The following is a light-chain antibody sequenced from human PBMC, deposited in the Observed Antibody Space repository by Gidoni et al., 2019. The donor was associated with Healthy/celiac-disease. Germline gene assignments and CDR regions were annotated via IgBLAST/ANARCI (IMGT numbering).Light chain of an antibody. CDR3: QQRNNWPPWT. Sequence: EVVLTPSPATLSLSPGERATLPCRASQSVSSYLAWYQQKPGHAPRLLIYDASNRATGIPARFSGSGSGTDFTLTISSLEPEDFAVYYCQQRNNWPPWTFGQGTKVEIK. V-gene: IGKV3-11*01. J-gene: IGKJ1*01. CDR2: DAS. CDR1: QSVSSY.